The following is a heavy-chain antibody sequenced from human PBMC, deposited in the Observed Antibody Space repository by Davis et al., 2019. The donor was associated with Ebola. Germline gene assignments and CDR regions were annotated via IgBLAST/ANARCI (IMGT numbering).Heavy chain of an antibody. CDR1: GFTFSDYG. Sequence: GESLKISCAGSGFTFSDYGMNWVRQAPGKGLEWVSVISTSGGTTYYADSVKGRFTISRDNSKNTLYLQMNGLRDEDTALYYCAKTKYSNGYWFDPWGQGTLVTVSS. V-gene: IGHV3-23*01. CDR2: ISTSGGTT. CDR3: AKTKYSNGYWFDP. D-gene: IGHD5-18*01. J-gene: IGHJ5*02.